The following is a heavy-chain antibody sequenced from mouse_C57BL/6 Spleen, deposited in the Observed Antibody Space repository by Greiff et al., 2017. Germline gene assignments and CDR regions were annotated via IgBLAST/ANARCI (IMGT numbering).Heavy chain of an antibody. J-gene: IGHJ1*03. V-gene: IGHV14-2*01. Sequence: DVKLQESGAELVKPGASVKLSCTASGFNIKDYYMHWVKQRTEQGLEWIGRIDPEDGETKYAPKFQGKAIITANTSSNTAYLQLSSLTSEDTAVYYCDRWTYYYGSRGWYFDVWGTGTTVTVSS. CDR3: DRWTYYYGSRGWYFDV. CDR1: GFNIKDYY. CDR2: IDPEDGET. D-gene: IGHD1-1*01.